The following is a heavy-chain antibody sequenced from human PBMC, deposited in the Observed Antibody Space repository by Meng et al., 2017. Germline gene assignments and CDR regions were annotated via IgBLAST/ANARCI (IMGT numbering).Heavy chain of an antibody. CDR2: INHSGST. V-gene: IGHV4-34*01. D-gene: IGHD3-10*01. J-gene: IGHJ3*02. Sequence: SEILSLTCAVYGGSFSGYYWSWIRQPPGKGLEWIGEINHSGSTNYNPSLKSRVTISVDTSKTQFSLKLSSVTAADTAVYYCARGFSHYGSGSYWARDAFDIWGQGTMVTVSS. CDR1: GGSFSGYY. CDR3: ARGFSHYGSGSYWARDAFDI.